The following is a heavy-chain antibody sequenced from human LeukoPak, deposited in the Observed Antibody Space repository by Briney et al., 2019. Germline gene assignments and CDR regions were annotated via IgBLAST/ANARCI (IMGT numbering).Heavy chain of an antibody. J-gene: IGHJ5*01. D-gene: IGHD2-8*01. Sequence: GESLKISCQVSGYIFTNYWIGWVRQMPGKGLESMGIIYPADSDTTYSPSFQGQVTISADKSISTVYLQWSSLKASDTAMYYCARSSGLYARIDSWGQGTLVTVSS. V-gene: IGHV5-51*01. CDR1: GYIFTNYW. CDR2: IYPADSDT. CDR3: ARSSGLYARIDS.